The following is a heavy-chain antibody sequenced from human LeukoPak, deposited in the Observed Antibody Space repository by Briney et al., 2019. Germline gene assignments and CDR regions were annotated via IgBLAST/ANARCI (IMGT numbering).Heavy chain of an antibody. J-gene: IGHJ4*02. V-gene: IGHV1-24*01. D-gene: IGHD3-16*01. CDR2: FDPEDGEA. CDR3: ATDGSSYAPYFDY. CDR1: GYTLTELS. Sequence: GASVKVSCKVSGYTLTELSMHWVRQAPGKGLEWMGGFDPEDGEAIYAQKFQGRVTMTEDTSTDTAYMELSSLRSEDTAVYYCATDGSSYAPYFDYWGQGTLVTVSS.